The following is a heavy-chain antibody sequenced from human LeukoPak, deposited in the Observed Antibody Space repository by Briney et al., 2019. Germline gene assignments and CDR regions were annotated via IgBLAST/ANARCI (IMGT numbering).Heavy chain of an antibody. CDR2: INPNSGGT. V-gene: IGHV1-2*06. CDR1: GYTFTAYY. Sequence: ASVKVSCKASGYTFTAYYIHWVRQAPGQGLEWMGRINPNSGGTNYAQKFQGRVTMTRDTSISTAYMELSRLRSDDTAVYYCARDRENFWSGYYDGYYYYMDVWGKGTTVTVSS. CDR3: ARDRENFWSGYYDGYYYYMDV. J-gene: IGHJ6*03. D-gene: IGHD3-3*01.